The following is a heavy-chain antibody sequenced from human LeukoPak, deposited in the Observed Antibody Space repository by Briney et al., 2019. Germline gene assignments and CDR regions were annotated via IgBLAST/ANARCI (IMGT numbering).Heavy chain of an antibody. D-gene: IGHD6-13*01. Sequence: GGSLRLSCAASGFTFSSSAMSWVRQAPGKGLEWVAVIWYDGSNKYYADSVKGRFTISRDNSKNTLYLQMNSLRAEDTAVYYCARDASPPEDDRIAAASWAHYYYGMDVWGQGTTVTVSS. V-gene: IGHV3-33*08. CDR2: IWYDGSNK. CDR3: ARDASPPEDDRIAAASWAHYYYGMDV. J-gene: IGHJ6*02. CDR1: GFTFSSSA.